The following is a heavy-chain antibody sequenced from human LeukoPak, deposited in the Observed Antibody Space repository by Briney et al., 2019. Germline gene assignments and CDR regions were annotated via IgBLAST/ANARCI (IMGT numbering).Heavy chain of an antibody. Sequence: LETLSLTCAVYGGSFSGYYWSWIRQPPGKGLEWIGEINHSGSTNYNPSLKSRVTISVDTSKNQFSLKLSSVTAADTAVYYCARGRGYSYGPRVDYWGQGTLVTVSS. J-gene: IGHJ4*02. CDR1: GGSFSGYY. CDR3: ARGRGYSYGPRVDY. V-gene: IGHV4-34*01. D-gene: IGHD5-18*01. CDR2: INHSGST.